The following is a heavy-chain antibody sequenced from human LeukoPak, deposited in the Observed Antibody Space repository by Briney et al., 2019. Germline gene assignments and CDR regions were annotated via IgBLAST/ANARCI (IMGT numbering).Heavy chain of an antibody. V-gene: IGHV1-2*02. Sequence: ASVKVSCKASGYTFTGYYMHWVRQAPGQGLEWMGWINPNSGGTNYAQKFQGRVTITRDTSISTAYMELSRLRSDDTAVYYCARVTDFWSGYSAGYWGQGTLVTVSS. CDR2: INPNSGGT. D-gene: IGHD3-3*01. CDR3: ARVTDFWSGYSAGY. CDR1: GYTFTGYY. J-gene: IGHJ4*02.